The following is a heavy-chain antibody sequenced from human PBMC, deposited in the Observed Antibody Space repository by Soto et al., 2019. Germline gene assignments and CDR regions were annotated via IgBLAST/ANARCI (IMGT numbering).Heavy chain of an antibody. CDR1: GYTFTSYS. J-gene: IGHJ4*02. CDR3: ARSEYYDSSGYPFDY. V-gene: IGHV1-46*01. Sequence: GASVKVSCKASGYTFTSYSMHWVRQAPGQGLEWMGRINPSGGSTSYAQKFQGRVTMTRDTSTSTVYMELSSLRSEDTAVYYCARSEYYDSSGYPFDYWGQGTLVTGSS. CDR2: INPSGGST. D-gene: IGHD3-22*01.